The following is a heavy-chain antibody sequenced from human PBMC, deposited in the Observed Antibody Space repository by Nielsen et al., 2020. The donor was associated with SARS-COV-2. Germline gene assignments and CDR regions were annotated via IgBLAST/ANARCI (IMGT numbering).Heavy chain of an antibody. D-gene: IGHD6-6*01. CDR1: GFTFSSYW. J-gene: IGHJ6*03. CDR3: ARVVAARPPGYYYMDV. V-gene: IGHV3-7*01. CDR2: IKQDGSEK. Sequence: GESLKISCAASGFTFSSYWMSWVRQAPGKGLEWVANIKQDGSEKYYVDSVKGRFTISRDNAKNSLYLQMNSLRAEDTAVYYCARVVAARPPGYYYMDVWGKGTTVTVSS.